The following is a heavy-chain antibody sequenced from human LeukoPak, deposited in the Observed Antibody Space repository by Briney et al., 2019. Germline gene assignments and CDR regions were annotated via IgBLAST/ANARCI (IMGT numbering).Heavy chain of an antibody. D-gene: IGHD1-7*01. V-gene: IGHV3-11*06. CDR2: IGISSGNT. J-gene: IGHJ4*02. Sequence: GGSLRLSCAASGFPFYKYSVNWVRQAPGKGLEWISYIGISSGNTKYADSVKGRFTISGDNAKKSLYLQMNSLRVEDTAVYYSARDQNYAFDNWGQGTLVTVSS. CDR1: GFPFYKYS. CDR3: ARDQNYAFDN.